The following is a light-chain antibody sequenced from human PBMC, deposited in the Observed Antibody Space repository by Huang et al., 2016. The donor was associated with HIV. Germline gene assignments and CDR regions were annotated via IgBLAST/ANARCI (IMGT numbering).Light chain of an antibody. J-gene: IGKJ2*01. CDR1: QSVATY. V-gene: IGKV3-15*01. Sequence: EIIMTQSPATLSLSPGEGASLSCMANQSVATYVAWYLHRTGQSPRILIFGASTRASGLPGRFSGSGSGTQFTLTVSGLQSEDVAVYYCQQYHNWPYTFGQGTKLEI. CDR2: GAS. CDR3: QQYHNWPYT.